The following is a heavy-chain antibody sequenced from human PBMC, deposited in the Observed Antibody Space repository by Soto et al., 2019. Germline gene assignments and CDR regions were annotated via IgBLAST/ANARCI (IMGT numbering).Heavy chain of an antibody. CDR1: GFTFSSYA. CDR3: ANPRRLGELSLLGDFDY. V-gene: IGHV3-23*01. Sequence: PGGSLRLSCAASGFTFSSYAMSWVRQAPGKGLEWVSAISGSGGSTYYADSVKGRFTISRDNSKNTLYLQMNSLRAEDTAVYYCANPRRLGELSLLGDFDYWGQGTLVTVSS. J-gene: IGHJ4*02. D-gene: IGHD3-16*02. CDR2: ISGSGGST.